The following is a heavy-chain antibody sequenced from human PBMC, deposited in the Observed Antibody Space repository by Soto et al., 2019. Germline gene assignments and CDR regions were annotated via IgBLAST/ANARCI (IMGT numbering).Heavy chain of an antibody. CDR3: ARTGGPVSFDY. J-gene: IGHJ4*02. CDR2: IYNTGAT. Sequence: QVQLQESGPGLVKPSETLSLTCTVSGGSVNTDIYYWSWIRQPPGKGLEWIGYIYNTGATNYNRSLKSRVSILLDTSKNQFSLNLNSVTAADTAVYYCARTGGPVSFDYWSQGTPATVSS. V-gene: IGHV4-61*01. D-gene: IGHD2-15*01. CDR1: GGSVNTDIYY.